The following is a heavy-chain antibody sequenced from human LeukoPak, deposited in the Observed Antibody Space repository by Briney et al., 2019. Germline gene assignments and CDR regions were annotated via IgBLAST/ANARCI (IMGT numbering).Heavy chain of an antibody. CDR2: INSDGSST. V-gene: IGHV3-74*01. J-gene: IGHJ4*01. D-gene: IGHD3-10*01. CDR1: GFTFSSYW. CDR3: ARVVYYSNYLGY. Sequence: GGSLRLSCAASGFTFSSYWMHWVRQAPGKGLVWVSRINSDGSSTNYADSVKGRFTISRDNAKNTLYLQMNSLRAEDTAMYYCARVVYYSNYLGYWRQGTLVTVSS.